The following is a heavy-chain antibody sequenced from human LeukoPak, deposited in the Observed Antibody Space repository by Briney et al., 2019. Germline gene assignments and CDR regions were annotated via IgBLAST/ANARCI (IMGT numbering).Heavy chain of an antibody. CDR3: AKAFYYYDSSGYDAFDI. J-gene: IGHJ3*02. V-gene: IGHV3-7*01. Sequence: PGGSLRLSCAASGFTFSRYTMNWVRQAPGKGLEWVANIKQDGGEKFYVDSVKGRFTISRDNAKSSLYLQMNSLRAEDTAVYYCAKAFYYYDSSGYDAFDIWGQGTMVTVSS. CDR1: GFTFSRYT. CDR2: IKQDGGEK. D-gene: IGHD3-22*01.